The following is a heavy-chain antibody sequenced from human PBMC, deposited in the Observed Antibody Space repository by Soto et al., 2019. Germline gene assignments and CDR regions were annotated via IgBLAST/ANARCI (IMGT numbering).Heavy chain of an antibody. CDR3: GRGRSGQIVVFY. J-gene: IGHJ4*02. CDR2: IGPESGAT. CDR1: GYTFTCHY. D-gene: IGHD5-12*01. Sequence: XSVKVSCKASGYTFTCHYIHWVRQAPEQGPEWMGEIGPESGATRYAQKFQGRVTMTMDMSITTVYMELSNLSPDDTAVYYCGRGRSGQIVVFYWGQGTPVTVSS. V-gene: IGHV1-2*02.